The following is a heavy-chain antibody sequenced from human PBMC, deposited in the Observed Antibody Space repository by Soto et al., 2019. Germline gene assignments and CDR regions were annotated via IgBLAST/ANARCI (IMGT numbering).Heavy chain of an antibody. D-gene: IGHD3-10*01. J-gene: IGHJ5*02. CDR3: ARAVAPYFGTWFDP. CDR1: GGSITSGNSYS. CDR2: ISHTGST. Sequence: SETLSLTCAVSGGSITSGNSYSWSWIRQPPGKGLEWIGSISHTGSTSYNPSLKSRLTMSVDKSKNQFSLRLSSVTAADMAVYYYARAVAPYFGTWFDPWGQGILVTVSS. V-gene: IGHV4-30-2*01.